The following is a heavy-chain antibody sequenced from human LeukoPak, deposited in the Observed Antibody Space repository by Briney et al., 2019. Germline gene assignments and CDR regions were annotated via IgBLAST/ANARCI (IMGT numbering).Heavy chain of an antibody. V-gene: IGHV3-23*01. CDR1: GVSCGGYA. Sequence: GGSLRLSCAGSGVSCGGYASSWGRQAPGKGLEWVSAISGSGGSTYYADSVKGRFTISRDNSKNTLYLQMNSLRAEDTAVYYCAKVGPHYYDRSGQAFSWDYWGQGTLVTVSS. CDR2: ISGSGGST. CDR3: AKVGPHYYDRSGQAFSWDY. D-gene: IGHD3-22*01. J-gene: IGHJ4*02.